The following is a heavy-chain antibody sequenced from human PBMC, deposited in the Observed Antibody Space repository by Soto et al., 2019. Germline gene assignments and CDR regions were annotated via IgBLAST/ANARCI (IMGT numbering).Heavy chain of an antibody. CDR2: INHSGST. Sequence: SETLSLTCAVYGGSFSGYYWSWIRQPPGKGLEWIGEINHSGSTNYNPSLKSRVTISVDTSKNQFSLKLSSVTAADTAVYYCAIALPHGSGSYIGMDVWGQGTTVTVSS. CDR3: AIALPHGSGSYIGMDV. CDR1: GGSFSGYY. J-gene: IGHJ6*02. D-gene: IGHD3-10*01. V-gene: IGHV4-34*01.